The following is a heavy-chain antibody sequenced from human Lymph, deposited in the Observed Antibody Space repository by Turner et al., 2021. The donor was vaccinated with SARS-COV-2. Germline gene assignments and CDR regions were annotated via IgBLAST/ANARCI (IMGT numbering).Heavy chain of an antibody. CDR1: GFTFDDYA. J-gene: IGHJ4*02. CDR3: AKEGLSGRRLQFVPYFAY. V-gene: IGHV3-43*02. D-gene: IGHD5-12*01. Sequence: EVQLVESGGGVVTPGGSVSLSCAASGFTFDDYAMHWGRHAPGKGLECVSLIIGDGGSTYYADSVKGRFTISRDDSKNSLYLQINSLRTEDTALYYCAKEGLSGRRLQFVPYFAYLVQVTLVSVSS. CDR2: IIGDGGST.